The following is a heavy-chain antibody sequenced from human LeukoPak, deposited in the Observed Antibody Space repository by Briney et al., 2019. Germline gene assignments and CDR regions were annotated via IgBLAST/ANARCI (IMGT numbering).Heavy chain of an antibody. CDR3: ARGYYDSSGYPPGVN. D-gene: IGHD3-22*01. CDR1: GYTFTGYY. CDR2: INPNSGGT. J-gene: IGHJ4*02. Sequence: GASVKVSCKXSGYTFTGYYMHWVRQAPGQGLEWMGRINPNSGGTNYAQKFQGRVTMTRDTSISTAYMELSRLRSDDTAVYYCARGYYDSSGYPPGVNWGQGTLVTVSS. V-gene: IGHV1-2*06.